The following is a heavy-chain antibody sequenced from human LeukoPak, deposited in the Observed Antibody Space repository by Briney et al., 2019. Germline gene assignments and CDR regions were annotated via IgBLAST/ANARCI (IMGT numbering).Heavy chain of an antibody. V-gene: IGHV3-30*04. Sequence: AGGSLRLSCAASGFTFSSYAMHWVRQAPGKGLEWVAVISYDGSNKYYADSVKGRFTISRDNSKNTLYLQMNSLRAEDTAVYYCAKDGRAYCGGDCLDYWGQGTLVTVSS. CDR3: AKDGRAYCGGDCLDY. CDR1: GFTFSSYA. J-gene: IGHJ4*02. D-gene: IGHD2-21*02. CDR2: ISYDGSNK.